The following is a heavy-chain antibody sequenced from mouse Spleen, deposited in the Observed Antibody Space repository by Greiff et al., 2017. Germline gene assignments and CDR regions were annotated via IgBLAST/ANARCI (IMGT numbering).Heavy chain of an antibody. Sequence: LVKPGASVKISCKASGYAFSSSWMNWVKQRPGKGLEWIGRIYPGDGDTNYNGKFKGKATLTADKSSSTAYMQLSSLTSEGSAVYFCARWYYSNYAMVYWGQGTSVTVSS. D-gene: IGHD2-5*01. CDR3: ARWYYSNYAMVY. V-gene: IGHV1-82*01. CDR2: IYPGDGDT. CDR1: GYAFSSSW. J-gene: IGHJ4*01.